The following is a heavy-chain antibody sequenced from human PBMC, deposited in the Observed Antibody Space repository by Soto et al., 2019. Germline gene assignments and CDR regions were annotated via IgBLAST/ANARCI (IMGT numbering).Heavy chain of an antibody. J-gene: IGHJ5*02. D-gene: IGHD2-21*01. V-gene: IGHV1-3*01. CDR1: GYTFTSYT. Sequence: ASVKVSCKASGYTFTSYTMHWVRQSPGQRLEWMGWINAGNGNTKYSQKFQGRVTITRDTSASTAYMELSSLRSEDTAVYYCARRIVRSPALNPWGQGTEVTASS. CDR2: INAGNGNT. CDR3: ARRIVRSPALNP.